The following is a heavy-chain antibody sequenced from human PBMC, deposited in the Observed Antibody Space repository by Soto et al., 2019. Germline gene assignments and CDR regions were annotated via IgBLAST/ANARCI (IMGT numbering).Heavy chain of an antibody. Sequence: SETLSLTRTFSGGSIRSNTYYLGWIRQPPGKGLEWIASIYYSGNTYYSPFLNRRVTISLDTSKNQFSVKLNSVTAADTALYYCARQRTTVVTQAYFDYWGQGALVTVSS. J-gene: IGHJ4*02. CDR1: GGSIRSNTYY. V-gene: IGHV4-39*01. D-gene: IGHD2-21*02. CDR2: IYYSGNT. CDR3: ARQRTTVVTQAYFDY.